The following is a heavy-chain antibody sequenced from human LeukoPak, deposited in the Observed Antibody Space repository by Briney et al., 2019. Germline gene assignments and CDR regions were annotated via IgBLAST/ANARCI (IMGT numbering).Heavy chain of an antibody. Sequence: PGGSLRLSCAASGFTFNSHAMNWVRQAPGKGLEWVSAISGSDGSTYYADSVKGRFTISRDNSKNTLYRQMNSLRAEDTAVYHCAKGKGYSSSSSDHWGQGTLVTVSS. CDR2: ISGSDGST. CDR1: GFTFNSHA. D-gene: IGHD6-6*01. CDR3: AKGKGYSSSSSDH. V-gene: IGHV3-23*01. J-gene: IGHJ5*02.